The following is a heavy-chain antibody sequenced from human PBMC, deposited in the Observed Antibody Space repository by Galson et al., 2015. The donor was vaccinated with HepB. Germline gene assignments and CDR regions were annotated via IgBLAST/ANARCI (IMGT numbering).Heavy chain of an antibody. D-gene: IGHD3-10*01. CDR2: ISAYNGNT. J-gene: IGHJ4*02. CDR3: ARRGHYYGSGSYSEYGSEVDY. V-gene: IGHV1-18*01. CDR1: GYTFTSYG. Sequence: SVKVSCKASGYTFTSYGISWVRQAPGQGLEWMGWISAYNGNTNYAQKLQGRVTMTTDTSTSTAYMELRSLRSDDTAVYYCARRGHYYGSGSYSEYGSEVDYWGQGTLVTVSS.